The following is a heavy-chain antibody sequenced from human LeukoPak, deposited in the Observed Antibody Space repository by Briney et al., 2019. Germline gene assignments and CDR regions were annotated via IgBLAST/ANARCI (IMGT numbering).Heavy chain of an antibody. J-gene: IGHJ5*02. D-gene: IGHD5-24*01. Sequence: PSQTLSLTCTVSGGSISSGGYYWSWIRQHPGKGLEWIGYIYYSGSTYYNPSLKSRVTISVDTSKNQFSLKLSSVTAADTAVYSCARTPRWLQFIHRTGNWFDPWGQGTLVTVSS. CDR2: IYYSGST. CDR3: ARTPRWLQFIHRTGNWFDP. CDR1: GGSISSGGYY. V-gene: IGHV4-31*03.